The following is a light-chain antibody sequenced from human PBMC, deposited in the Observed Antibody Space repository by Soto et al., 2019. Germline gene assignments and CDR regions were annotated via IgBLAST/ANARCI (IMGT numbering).Light chain of an antibody. J-gene: IGKJ1*01. V-gene: IGKV3-20*01. Sequence: EIVLTQSPGTLSLSPGERATLSCRASESVASNYLAWYQHKPGQAPRLLFFGASNRATAIPDRFSGSGSGIDFTLTISRVEPEDFAVYYCHQYGRSPWTLGQGPKVDIK. CDR1: ESVASNY. CDR2: GAS. CDR3: HQYGRSPWT.